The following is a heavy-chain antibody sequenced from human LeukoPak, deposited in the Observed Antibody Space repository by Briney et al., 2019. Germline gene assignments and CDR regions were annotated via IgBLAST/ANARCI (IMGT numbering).Heavy chain of an antibody. D-gene: IGHD6-13*01. CDR3: ARDPQYSSSSDAFDI. CDR1: GGSISSSSYY. V-gene: IGHV4-61*01. Sequence: SETLSLTCTVSGGSISSSSYYWSWIRQPPGKALEWIGYIYYSGSTYYNPSLMSRVTISVDTSKNQFSLKLSSVTAADTAVYFCARDPQYSSSSDAFDIWGQGTMVTVSS. CDR2: IYYSGST. J-gene: IGHJ3*02.